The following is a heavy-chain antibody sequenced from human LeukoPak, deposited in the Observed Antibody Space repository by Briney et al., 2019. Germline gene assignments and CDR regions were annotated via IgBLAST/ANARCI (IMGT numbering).Heavy chain of an antibody. CDR2: IYYSGST. D-gene: IGHD2-8*02. CDR3: AQTLEVSTITVHY. CDR1: GGSISSGGYY. J-gene: IGHJ4*02. Sequence: PSQTLSLTCNVSGGSISSGGYYWSWIRQHPGKGLEWIGYIYYSGSTYYNPSLKSQVTISVDTSKKHFSLKLTSVTAADTAVYFCAQTLEVSTITVHYWGQGTLVAVSS. V-gene: IGHV4-31*01.